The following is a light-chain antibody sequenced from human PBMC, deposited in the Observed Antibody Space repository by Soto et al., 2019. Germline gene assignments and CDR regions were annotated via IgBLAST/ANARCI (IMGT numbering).Light chain of an antibody. CDR2: GTS. CDR3: QQYNNWPPWT. V-gene: IGKV3-15*01. J-gene: IGKJ1*01. Sequence: EIVMTQSPATLSVSPGERATLSCRSSQSVCTNLAWYQQKPGQAPRLLIYGTSTRATGIPARFSGSGSGTEFTLTISSLQSEDFAVYYCQQYNNWPPWTFGRGTKVDIK. CDR1: QSVCTN.